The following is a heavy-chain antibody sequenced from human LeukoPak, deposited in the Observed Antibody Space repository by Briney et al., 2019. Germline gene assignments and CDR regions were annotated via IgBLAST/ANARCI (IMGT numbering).Heavy chain of an antibody. J-gene: IGHJ3*02. CDR1: GFTFSSYA. Sequence: GGSLRLSXAASGFTFSSYAMSWVRQAPGKGLEWVSAISGSGGSTYYADSVKGRFTISRDNSKNTLYLQMNSLRAEDTAVYYCAKGSEKRYYDFWSGLPQDAFDIWGQGTMVTVSS. CDR3: AKGSEKRYYDFWSGLPQDAFDI. D-gene: IGHD3-3*01. CDR2: ISGSGGST. V-gene: IGHV3-23*01.